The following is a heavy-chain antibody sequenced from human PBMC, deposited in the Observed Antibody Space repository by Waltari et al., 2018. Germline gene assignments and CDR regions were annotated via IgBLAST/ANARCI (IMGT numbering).Heavy chain of an antibody. D-gene: IGHD6-13*01. V-gene: IGHV1-69*05. CDR2: IIPIFGTA. Sequence: QVQLVQSGAEVKKPGSSVKVSCKASGGTFSRYAISWVRQAPGQGLEWMGGIIPIFGTANYAQKLQGRVTMTTDTSTTTAYMELRSLRSDDTAVYYCARDPGPYSSSGYTFDIWGQGTMVTVSS. J-gene: IGHJ3*02. CDR1: GGTFSRYA. CDR3: ARDPGPYSSSGYTFDI.